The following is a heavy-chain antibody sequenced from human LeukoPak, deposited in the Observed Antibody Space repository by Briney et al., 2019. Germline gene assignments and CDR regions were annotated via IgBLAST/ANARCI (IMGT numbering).Heavy chain of an antibody. V-gene: IGHV3-30*02. CDR3: AKDTGGSGFLYNWFDP. CDR2: IRYDGSNK. D-gene: IGHD3-10*01. CDR1: GFTFSSYG. J-gene: IGHJ5*02. Sequence: PGGSLRLSCAASGFTFSSYGMHWVRQAPGKGLEWVAFIRYDGSNKYYADSVKGRFTISRDNSKNTLYLQMNSLRAEDTAVYYCAKDTGGSGFLYNWFDPWGQGTLVTVSS.